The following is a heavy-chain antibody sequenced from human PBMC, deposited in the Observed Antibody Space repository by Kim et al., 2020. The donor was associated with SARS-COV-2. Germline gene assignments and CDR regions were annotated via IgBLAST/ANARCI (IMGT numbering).Heavy chain of an antibody. D-gene: IGHD4-17*01. CDR1: GYRFTNYG. Sequence: ASVKVSCKASGYRFTNYGISWVRQAPGQGLEWMGWISGYNGKTNYAQKFQGRVTMTTDTSTSTAYMELRSLKSDDTAVYYCARDPATVTHYYYYGLDVWG. V-gene: IGHV1-18*01. CDR2: ISGYNGKT. CDR3: ARDPATVTHYYYYGLDV. J-gene: IGHJ6*02.